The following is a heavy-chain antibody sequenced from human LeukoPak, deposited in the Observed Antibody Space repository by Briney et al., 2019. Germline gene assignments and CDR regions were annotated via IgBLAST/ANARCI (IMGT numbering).Heavy chain of an antibody. CDR2: IYYSGST. CDR1: GGSISSGGYY. Sequence: SQTLSLTCTVSGGSISSGGYYWSWIRQHPGKGLEWIGYIYYSGSTYYNPSLKSRVTISVDTSKNQFSLKLSSVTAADTAVYYCARGLHDYYDSSGYYSSRDHWFDPWGQGTLVTVPS. D-gene: IGHD3-22*01. CDR3: ARGLHDYYDSSGYYSSRDHWFDP. V-gene: IGHV4-31*03. J-gene: IGHJ5*02.